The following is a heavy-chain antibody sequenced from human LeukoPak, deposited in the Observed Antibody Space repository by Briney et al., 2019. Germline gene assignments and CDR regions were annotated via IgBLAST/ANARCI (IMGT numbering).Heavy chain of an antibody. D-gene: IGHD3-22*01. J-gene: IGHJ4*02. CDR1: GFTFSNYA. CDR2: ISGSGGRT. V-gene: IGHV3-23*01. CDR3: AKDYYPDSSGYYPEYYDC. Sequence: GGSLRLSCVASGFTFSNYAMSWVRQAPGKGLEWVSAISGSGGRTYYADSVEGRFTISRDNSKNTLYFQMYTLRAEDMAVYYCAKDYYPDSSGYYPEYYDCWGQGTLVTVSS.